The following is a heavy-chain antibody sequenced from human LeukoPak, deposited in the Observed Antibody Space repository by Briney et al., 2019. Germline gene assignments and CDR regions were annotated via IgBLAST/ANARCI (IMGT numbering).Heavy chain of an antibody. Sequence: GASVKVSCKASGYTFTSYGISWVRQAPGQGLEWMGWISAYNGNTNYAQKLQGRVTMTTDTSTSTAYMELRSLRSDDTAVYYCARDYYGSSGYYPPPPDYWGQGTLVTVSS. V-gene: IGHV1-18*01. CDR2: ISAYNGNT. D-gene: IGHD3-22*01. J-gene: IGHJ4*02. CDR1: GYTFTSYG. CDR3: ARDYYGSSGYYPPPPDY.